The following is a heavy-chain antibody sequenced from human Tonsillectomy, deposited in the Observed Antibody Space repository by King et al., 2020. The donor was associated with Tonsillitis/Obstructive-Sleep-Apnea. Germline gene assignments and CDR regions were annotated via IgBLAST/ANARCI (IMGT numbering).Heavy chain of an antibody. V-gene: IGHV1-8*01. J-gene: IGHJ5*02. Sequence: VQLVESGTEVKKPGASVKVSCKASGYTFTTYDINWVRQATGQGLEWMGWMNPNSGNTGYAQKFQGSVTMTRNTSISTAYMELSSLRSEDTAVYYCARRHLTGTTYNWFDPGGQGTLVTVSS. CDR3: ARRHLTGTTYNWFDP. CDR2: MNPNSGNT. D-gene: IGHD1-7*01. CDR1: GYTFTTYD.